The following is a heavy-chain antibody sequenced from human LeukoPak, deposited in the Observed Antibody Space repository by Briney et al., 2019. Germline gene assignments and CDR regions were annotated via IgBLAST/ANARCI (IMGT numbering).Heavy chain of an antibody. V-gene: IGHV3-21*01. CDR3: ARAGPTYYDFWSGPDYYYYYYMDV. J-gene: IGHJ6*03. D-gene: IGHD3-3*01. CDR1: GFTFSSYS. Sequence: GGSLRLSCAASGFTFSSYSMNWVRQAPGKGLEWVSSISSSSSYIYYADSVKGRFTISRDNAKNSLYLRMNSLRAEDTAVYYCARAGPTYYDFWSGPDYYYYYYMDVWGKGTTVTVSS. CDR2: ISSSSSYI.